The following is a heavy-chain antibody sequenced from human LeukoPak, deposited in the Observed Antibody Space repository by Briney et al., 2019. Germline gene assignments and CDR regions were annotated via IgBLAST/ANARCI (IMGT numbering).Heavy chain of an antibody. J-gene: IGHJ2*01. D-gene: IGHD6-13*01. V-gene: IGHV4-39*07. Sequence: SETLSLTCTVSGGSISSSSYYWGWIRQPPGKGLEWIGSIYYSGSTYYNPSLKSRVTISVDTSKNQFSLKLSSVTAADTAVYYCARASGQTYSSSWYWYFDLWGRGTLVTVSS. CDR3: ARASGQTYSSSWYWYFDL. CDR1: GGSISSSSYY. CDR2: IYYSGST.